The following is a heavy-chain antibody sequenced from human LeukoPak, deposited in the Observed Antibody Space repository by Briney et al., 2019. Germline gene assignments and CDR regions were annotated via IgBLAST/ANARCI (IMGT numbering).Heavy chain of an antibody. CDR1: GFTFSSYA. CDR2: ISYDGSNK. CDR3: ASWVSSGYYPIDY. V-gene: IGHV3-30*04. D-gene: IGHD3-22*01. J-gene: IGHJ4*02. Sequence: GGSLRLSCAASGFTFSSYAMHWVRQAPGKGLEWVAVISYDGSNKYYADSVKGRFTISGDNSKNTLYLQMNSLRAEDTAVYYCASWVSSGYYPIDYWGQGTLVTVSS.